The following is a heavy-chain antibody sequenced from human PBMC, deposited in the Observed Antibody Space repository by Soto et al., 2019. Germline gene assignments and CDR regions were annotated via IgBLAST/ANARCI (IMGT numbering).Heavy chain of an antibody. D-gene: IGHD5-12*01. J-gene: IGHJ4*02. CDR1: GGSINTFY. CDR3: AREGSYSAYNFAHGIQLWSFDF. Sequence: SETLSLTCTVSGGSINTFYWSWFRQPAGKGLEWIGRIFSSGSTSFNPSLESRVAMSVDTSKNHFSLNLSSVTAADMAVYYCAREGSYSAYNFAHGIQLWSFDFWGQGALVTVSS. V-gene: IGHV4-4*07. CDR2: IFSSGST.